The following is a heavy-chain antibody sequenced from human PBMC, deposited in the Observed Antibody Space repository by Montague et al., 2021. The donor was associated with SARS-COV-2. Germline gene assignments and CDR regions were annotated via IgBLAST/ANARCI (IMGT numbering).Heavy chain of an antibody. Sequence: SETLSLTCGISSGSINSYYWSWIRQPAGKGLEWIGRIYTSGRTNHSPSLKSRVTISVDTSRNHLSLKLTSVTAADTAVYYCARDSRTSGGGYWCHGLDVWGQGTTVTVSS. D-gene: IGHD3-10*01. V-gene: IGHV4-4*07. J-gene: IGHJ6*02. CDR1: SGSINSYY. CDR2: IYTSGRT. CDR3: ARDSRTSGGGYWCHGLDV.